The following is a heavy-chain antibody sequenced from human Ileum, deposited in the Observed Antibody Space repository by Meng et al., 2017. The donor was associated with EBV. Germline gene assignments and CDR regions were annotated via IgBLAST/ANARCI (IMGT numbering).Heavy chain of an antibody. Sequence: QWQRQGSGPVLVRPSGTLSLTCAVSGGSMSSTNWWSWVRQPPGKGLEWIGEIYHSGSTNYNPSLKSRVSISVDKSKNQFSLKLSSVTAADTAVYYCARADKVRFDYWGQGTLVTVSS. CDR1: GGSMSSTNW. CDR2: IYHSGST. J-gene: IGHJ4*02. V-gene: IGHV4-4*02. CDR3: ARADKVRFDY.